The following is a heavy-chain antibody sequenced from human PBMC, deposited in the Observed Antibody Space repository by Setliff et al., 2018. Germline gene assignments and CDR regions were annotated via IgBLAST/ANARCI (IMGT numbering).Heavy chain of an antibody. CDR1: GYTFSHSG. V-gene: IGHV1-18*01. CDR2: ISAYTGNT. CDR3: SRLVRYCSRTTCQTASGAEL. D-gene: IGHD2-2*01. Sequence: ASVKVSCKASGYTFSHSGITWVRQAPGRGLEWMGWISAYTGNTNYAQRLQGRVTMTTDSSTNTASLELRGLTSYDTAVYYCSRLVRYCSRTTCQTASGAELWGQGTLVTVSS. J-gene: IGHJ1*01.